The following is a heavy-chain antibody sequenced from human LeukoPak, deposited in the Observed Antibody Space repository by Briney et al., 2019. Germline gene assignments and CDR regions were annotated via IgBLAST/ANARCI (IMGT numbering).Heavy chain of an antibody. CDR3: ARSDILTGYPDY. CDR1: GFTFDDYA. D-gene: IGHD3-9*01. Sequence: GGSLRLSCAASGFTFDDYAMHWVRQAPGKGLEWVSAISGSGGSTYYADSVKGRFTISRDNSKNTLYLQINSLRAEDTAVYYCARSDILTGYPDYWGQGTLVTVSS. CDR2: ISGSGGST. J-gene: IGHJ4*02. V-gene: IGHV3-23*01.